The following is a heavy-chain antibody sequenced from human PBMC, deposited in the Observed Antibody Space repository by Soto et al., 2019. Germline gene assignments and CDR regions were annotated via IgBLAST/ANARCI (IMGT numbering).Heavy chain of an antibody. J-gene: IGHJ4*02. V-gene: IGHV4-39*01. Sequence: QLQLQESGPGLVKPSETLSLTCTVSGGSISSSSYYWGWIRQPPGKGLEWIGSIYYSGSTYYNPSLKSRVTISVDTSKNQFSLKLSSVTAADTAVYYCARHRAYYYGSGEDGWGQGTLVTVSS. CDR1: GGSISSSSYY. D-gene: IGHD3-10*01. CDR3: ARHRAYYYGSGEDG. CDR2: IYYSGST.